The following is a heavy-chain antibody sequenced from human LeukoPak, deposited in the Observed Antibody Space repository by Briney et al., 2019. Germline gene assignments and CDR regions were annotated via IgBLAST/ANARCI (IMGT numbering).Heavy chain of an antibody. J-gene: IGHJ4*02. CDR1: GGSISSSSCY. V-gene: IGHV4-39*01. CDR3: ARREYYDSSGYR. CDR2: IYNSGST. Sequence: PSETLSLTCTVSGGSISSSSCYWGWIRQPPGKGLEWIGSIYNSGSTYYNPSLKSRVTISVDTSKNQFSLKLSSVTAADTAVYFCARREYYDSSGYRWGQGTLVTVSS. D-gene: IGHD3-22*01.